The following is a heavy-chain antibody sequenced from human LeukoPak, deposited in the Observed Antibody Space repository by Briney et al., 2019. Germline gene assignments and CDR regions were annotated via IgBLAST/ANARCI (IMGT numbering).Heavy chain of an antibody. CDR2: IYGGGST. CDR1: GFTVSSNY. CDR3: ARESLPRIYGGSMGY. J-gene: IGHJ4*02. D-gene: IGHD4-23*01. Sequence: GGSLRLSCAASGFTVSSNYMSWVRQAPGKGLEWVSVIYGGGSTYYADSVKGRFTISRDNSKNTLYLQMNSLRAEDTAVYYCARESLPRIYGGSMGYWGQGTLVTVSS. V-gene: IGHV3-66*01.